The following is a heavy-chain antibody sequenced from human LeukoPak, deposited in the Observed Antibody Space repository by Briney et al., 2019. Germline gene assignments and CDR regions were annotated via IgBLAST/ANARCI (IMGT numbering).Heavy chain of an antibody. CDR2: ISSSSSYI. Sequence: GGSLRLSCAASGFTFSSYSMNWVRQAPGKGLEWVSSISSSSSYIYYADSVKGRFTISRDNAKNSLYLQMNSLRAEDTAVYYCARDQDYYDSSGYYPIDYWGQGTLVTVSS. D-gene: IGHD3-22*01. J-gene: IGHJ4*02. CDR3: ARDQDYYDSSGYYPIDY. V-gene: IGHV3-21*01. CDR1: GFTFSSYS.